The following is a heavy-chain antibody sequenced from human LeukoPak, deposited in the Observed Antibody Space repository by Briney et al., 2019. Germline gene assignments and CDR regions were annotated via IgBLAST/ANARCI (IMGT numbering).Heavy chain of an antibody. CDR1: GFTFSSYA. D-gene: IGHD6-19*01. Sequence: GWSLRLSCAASGFTFSSYAMSWVRQAPGKGLEWVSAISGSGDPTYYGDSVKGRFTISRDNSKNTLYLQMNSLRAEDTAVYYCAKDVQWLAPGYFDYWGPGSLVTVSS. CDR2: ISGSGDPT. V-gene: IGHV3-23*01. CDR3: AKDVQWLAPGYFDY. J-gene: IGHJ4*02.